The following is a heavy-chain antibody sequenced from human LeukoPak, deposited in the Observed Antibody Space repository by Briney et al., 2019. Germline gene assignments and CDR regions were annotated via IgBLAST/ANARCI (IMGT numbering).Heavy chain of an antibody. J-gene: IGHJ6*02. CDR1: GFTFSSYG. CDR3: AKDSGLVRIYYYYGMDV. Sequence: RGSLRLSCAASGFTFSSYGMHWVRQAPGKGLEWVAVISYDGSNKYYADSVKGRFTISRDNSKNTLFLQMNSLRAEDTAVYYCAKDSGLVRIYYYYGMDVWGQGTTVTVSS. D-gene: IGHD3/OR15-3a*01. V-gene: IGHV3-30*18. CDR2: ISYDGSNK.